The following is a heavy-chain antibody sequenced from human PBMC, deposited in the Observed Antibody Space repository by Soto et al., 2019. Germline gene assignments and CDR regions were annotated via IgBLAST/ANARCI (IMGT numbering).Heavy chain of an antibody. CDR2: ISVYNGNT. D-gene: IGHD4-17*01. V-gene: IGHV1-18*01. J-gene: IGHJ2*01. CDR3: ARKMTTVATGDLYWYFDL. CDR1: GYTFINYD. Sequence: ASVKVSCKASGYTFINYDISWVRQAPGQGLEWMGWISVYNGNTNYAQKFQGRVTMTTDTSTSTAYMELRSLRSDDTAVYYCARKMTTVATGDLYWYFDLWGRGTLVT.